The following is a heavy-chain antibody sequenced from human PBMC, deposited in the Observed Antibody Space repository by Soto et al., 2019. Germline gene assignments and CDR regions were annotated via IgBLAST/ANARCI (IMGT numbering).Heavy chain of an antibody. Sequence: QVQLVQSGAEVKKPGASVKVSCKASGYTFTSYGISWVRQAPGQGLEWMGWISAYNGNTNYAQKLQGRVTMTTDTXRSXAXRELRSLRSDDTAVYYCARVFRSGYFDYYYYYGMDVWGQGTTVTVSS. CDR1: GYTFTSYG. CDR3: ARVFRSGYFDYYYYYGMDV. V-gene: IGHV1-18*01. J-gene: IGHJ6*02. D-gene: IGHD3-22*01. CDR2: ISAYNGNT.